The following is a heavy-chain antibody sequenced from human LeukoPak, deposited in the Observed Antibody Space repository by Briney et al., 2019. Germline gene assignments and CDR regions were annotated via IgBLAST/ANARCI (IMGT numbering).Heavy chain of an antibody. CDR3: ASLTQTSLGYSGYDYDPVDY. CDR1: GYTFTSYD. D-gene: IGHD5-12*01. V-gene: IGHV1-8*03. J-gene: IGHJ4*02. CDR2: MNPNSGNT. Sequence: ASVKVSCKASGYTFTSYDINWVRQATGQGLEWMGWMNPNSGNTGYAQKFQGRVTITRNTSISTAYMELSSLRSEDTAVYYCASLTQTSLGYSGYDYDPVDYWGQGTLVTVSS.